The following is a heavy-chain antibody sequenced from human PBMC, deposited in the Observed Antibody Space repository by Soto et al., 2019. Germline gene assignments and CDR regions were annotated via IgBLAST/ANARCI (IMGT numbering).Heavy chain of an antibody. CDR1: GCTFSSYA. CDR2: IIPIFGTA. J-gene: IGHJ4*02. Sequence: SVKVSCKASGCTFSSYAISWVRQAPGQGLEWMGGIIPIFGTANYAQKFQGRVTITADKSTSTAYMELSSLRSEDTDVYYCAPGEGYIHGYGHGWGQGHLVTVSS. D-gene: IGHD5-18*01. V-gene: IGHV1-69*06. CDR3: APGEGYIHGYGHG.